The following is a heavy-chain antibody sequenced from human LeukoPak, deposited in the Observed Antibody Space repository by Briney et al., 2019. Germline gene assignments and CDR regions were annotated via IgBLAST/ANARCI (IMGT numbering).Heavy chain of an antibody. V-gene: IGHV1-69*04. D-gene: IGHD3-22*01. CDR1: GGTFSSYA. J-gene: IGHJ5*02. CDR2: VIPILGIA. CDR3: ARSNHYYDSSGYYYEGNWFDP. Sequence: ASVKVSCKASGGTFSSYAISWVRQAPGQGLEWMGRVIPILGIANYAQKFQGRVTITADKSTSTAYMELSSLRSEDTAVYYCARSNHYYDSSGYYYEGNWFDPWGQGTLVTVSS.